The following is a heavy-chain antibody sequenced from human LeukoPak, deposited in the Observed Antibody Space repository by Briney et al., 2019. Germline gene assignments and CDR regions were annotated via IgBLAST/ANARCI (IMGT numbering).Heavy chain of an antibody. V-gene: IGHV4-61*02. CDR2: IYTSGST. Sequence: SETLSLTCTVSGGSISSGSYYWSWIRQPARKGLEWIGRIYTSGSTNYNPSLKSRVTISVDTSKNQFSLKLSSVTAADTAVYYCARALTYYDFWSGFSFDIWGQGTMVTVSS. J-gene: IGHJ3*02. CDR1: GGSISSGSYY. D-gene: IGHD3-3*01. CDR3: ARALTYYDFWSGFSFDI.